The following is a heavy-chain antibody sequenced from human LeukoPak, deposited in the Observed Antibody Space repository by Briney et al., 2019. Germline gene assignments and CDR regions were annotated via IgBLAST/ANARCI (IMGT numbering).Heavy chain of an antibody. D-gene: IGHD2-15*01. Sequence: GGSLRLSCVASGFSFSDSVIHWVRQAPGKGLEWVAVISHDVKTTYYADSAKGRFTISRDNSKNTLFLQMNSLRAEDTAVYYCARDPGSYCSDGTCYSAKYFQHWGQGTLVTVSS. CDR2: ISHDVKTT. V-gene: IGHV3-30*04. CDR3: ARDPGSYCSDGTCYSAKYFQH. CDR1: GFSFSDSV. J-gene: IGHJ1*01.